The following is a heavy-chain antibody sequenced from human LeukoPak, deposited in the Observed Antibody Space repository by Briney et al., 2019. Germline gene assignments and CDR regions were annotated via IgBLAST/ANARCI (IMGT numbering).Heavy chain of an antibody. CDR1: GGSFSGYY. Sequence: SGTLSLTCAVYGGSFSGYYWSWIRQPPGKGLEWIGEINHSGSTNYNPSLKSRVTISVDTSKNQFSLKLSSVTAADTAVYYCARLKIPSYYYGMDVWGKGTTVTVSS. CDR2: INHSGST. J-gene: IGHJ6*04. V-gene: IGHV4-34*01. CDR3: ARLKIPSYYYGMDV. D-gene: IGHD2-21*01.